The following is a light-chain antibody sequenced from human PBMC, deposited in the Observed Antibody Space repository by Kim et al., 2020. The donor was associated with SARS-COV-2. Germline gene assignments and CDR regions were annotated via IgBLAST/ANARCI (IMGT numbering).Light chain of an antibody. CDR3: QQRGNWPLT. CDR1: QSVGSS. CDR2: DAF. J-gene: IGKJ1*01. V-gene: IGKV3-11*01. Sequence: EIVLTQSPGTLSLSPGERATLSGRASQSVGSSFAWYQQKPGQAPRLLIYDAFSRATGIPARFSGSGSGTDFTLTISSLEPEDFAVYYCQQRGNWPLTFGQGTKVDIK.